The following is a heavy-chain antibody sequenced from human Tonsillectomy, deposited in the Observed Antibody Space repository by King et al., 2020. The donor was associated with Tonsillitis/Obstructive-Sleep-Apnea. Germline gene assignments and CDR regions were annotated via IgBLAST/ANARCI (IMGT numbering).Heavy chain of an antibody. CDR1: GFTFSSYA. CDR3: ARGRADYSNYGGYFDY. V-gene: IGHV3-64*02. D-gene: IGHD4-11*01. Sequence: VQLVESGEGLVQPGGSLRLSCAASGFTFSSYAMHWVRQAPGKGLEYVSAISSNGGSTYYVESVKGRFTISRDNSKNTLYLQMGSLRAEDMAVYYCARGRADYSNYGGYFDYWGQGTLVTVSS. J-gene: IGHJ4*02. CDR2: ISSNGGST.